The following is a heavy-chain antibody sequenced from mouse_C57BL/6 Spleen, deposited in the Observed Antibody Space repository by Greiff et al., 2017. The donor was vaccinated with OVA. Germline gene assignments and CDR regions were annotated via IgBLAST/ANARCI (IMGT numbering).Heavy chain of an antibody. CDR3: ARVTTVVDFDY. CDR2: INPNNGGT. J-gene: IGHJ2*01. D-gene: IGHD1-1*01. Sequence: EVQLQESGPELVKPGASVKMSCKASGYTFTDYNMHWVKQSHGKSLEWIGYINPNNGGTSYNQKFKGKATLTVNKSSSTAYMELRSLTSEDSAVYYCARVTTVVDFDYWGQGTTLTVSS. V-gene: IGHV1-22*01. CDR1: GYTFTDYN.